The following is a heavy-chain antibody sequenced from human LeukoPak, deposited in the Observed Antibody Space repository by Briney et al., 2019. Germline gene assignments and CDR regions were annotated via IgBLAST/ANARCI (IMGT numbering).Heavy chain of an antibody. D-gene: IGHD6-19*01. CDR1: GYXFTAYY. CDR3: ARARVPIAVVGLYYFDY. V-gene: IGHV1-2*02. CDR2: IKPDSGSS. J-gene: IGHJ4*02. Sequence: ASVKVSCKASGYXFTAYYIHWLRQAPGQGPEWMGWIKPDSGSSHYAQKFQGRVTMTRDASSNSAYMDLTRLKSDDTAVYYCARARVPIAVVGLYYFDYWGQGALVTVSS.